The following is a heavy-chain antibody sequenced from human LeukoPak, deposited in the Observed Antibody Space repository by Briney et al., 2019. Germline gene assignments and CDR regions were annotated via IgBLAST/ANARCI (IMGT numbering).Heavy chain of an antibody. D-gene: IGHD3-10*01. CDR2: ISGSGSSI. CDR1: GFTFSSYA. V-gene: IGHV3-23*01. CDR3: AKGDTMVRGVTFDF. J-gene: IGHJ4*02. Sequence: GGSLRLSCEASGFTFSSYAMSWVRQAPGKGLEWVSGISGSGSSIYYADSVKGRFTISRDNSKNTLYLQMNSLRAEDTAVYCCAKGDTMVRGVTFDFWGQGTLVTVSS.